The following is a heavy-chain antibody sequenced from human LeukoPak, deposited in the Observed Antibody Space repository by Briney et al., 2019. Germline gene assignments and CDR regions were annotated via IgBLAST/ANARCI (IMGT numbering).Heavy chain of an antibody. V-gene: IGHV3-30-3*01. D-gene: IGHD1-26*01. J-gene: IGHJ4*02. CDR1: GFTFRSYS. CDR2: ISYDGSNK. Sequence: EGSLRLSCAASGFTFRSYSMHWVRQAPGKGLEWVAVISYDGSNKYYADSVKGRFTISRDNSKNTLYLQMNSLRAEDTAVYYCARVVDSGSPVDYWGQGTLVTVSS. CDR3: ARVVDSGSPVDY.